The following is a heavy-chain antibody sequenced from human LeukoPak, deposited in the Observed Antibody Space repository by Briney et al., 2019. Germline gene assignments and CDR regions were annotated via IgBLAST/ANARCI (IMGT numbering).Heavy chain of an antibody. CDR1: GYTFTSYG. D-gene: IGHD4-17*01. V-gene: IGHV1-18*01. J-gene: IGHJ4*02. Sequence: GASVKVSCKASGYTFTSYGISWVRQAPGQGLEWMGWISAYNGNTNYAQKLQGRVTMTTDTSTSTAYMELRGLRSDDTAVYYCARTPPVYGDYSPVDYWGQGTLVIVSS. CDR3: ARTPPVYGDYSPVDY. CDR2: ISAYNGNT.